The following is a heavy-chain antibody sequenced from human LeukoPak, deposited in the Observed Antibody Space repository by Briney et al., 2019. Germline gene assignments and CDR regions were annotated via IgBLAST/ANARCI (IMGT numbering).Heavy chain of an antibody. V-gene: IGHV3-49*03. CDR2: IRSKPYGGTT. J-gene: IGHJ3*02. Sequence: GGSLRLSCTASGFTFSDYGVNWFRQAPGKGLEWVAFIRSKPYGGTTEYAAFVKGRFSISRDDSTSIVYLQMNSLKTEDTALYYCSRTRISGIDGFDIWGQGTMVIVSS. D-gene: IGHD2-15*01. CDR1: GFTFSDYG. CDR3: SRTRISGIDGFDI.